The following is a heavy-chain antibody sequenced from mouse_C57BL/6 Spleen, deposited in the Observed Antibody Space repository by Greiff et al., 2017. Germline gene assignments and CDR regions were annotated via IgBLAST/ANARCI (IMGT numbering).Heavy chain of an antibody. CDR2: IYPGDGDT. Sequence: QVQLQQSGAELVKPGASVKISCKASGYAFSSYWMNWVKQRPGKGLEWIGQIYPGDGDTNYNGKFKGKATLTADKSSSTAYMPLSSLTSEDSAVYFGARGAPYYYAMDYWGQGTSVTVSS. CDR3: ARGAPYYYAMDY. CDR1: GYAFSSYW. V-gene: IGHV1-80*01. J-gene: IGHJ4*01.